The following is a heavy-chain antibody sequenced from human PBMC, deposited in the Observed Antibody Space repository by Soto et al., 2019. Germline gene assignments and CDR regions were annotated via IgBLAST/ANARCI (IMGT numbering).Heavy chain of an antibody. CDR2: ISSSSSYI. CDR1: GFTFSSYS. CDR3: ARDGYARSGYWHGMDV. J-gene: IGHJ6*02. V-gene: IGHV3-21*01. Sequence: EVQLVESGGGLVKPGGSLRLSCAASGFTFSSYSMNWVRQAPGKGLEWVSSISSSSSYIYYADSVKGRFTISRDNAKNSLYLQMNSLRAEDTAVYYCARDGYARSGYWHGMDVWGQGTTVTVSS. D-gene: IGHD3-22*01.